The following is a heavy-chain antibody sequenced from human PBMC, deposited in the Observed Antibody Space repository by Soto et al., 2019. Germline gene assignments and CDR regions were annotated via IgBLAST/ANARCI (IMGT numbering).Heavy chain of an antibody. V-gene: IGHV3-33*01. CDR2: IWYDGSNK. CDR3: AREVFCPAKPRDCPDWGGFDP. CDR1: GFTSRNHG. J-gene: IGHJ5*02. Sequence: GGPMRLPCGAFGFTSRNHGMHRVRKAQGKGLEWVAVIWYDGSNKYYADSVKGRFTISRDNSKNTLYLQMNSLRAEDTAVYYCAREVFCPAKPRDCPDWGGFDPWGQGTLVTVSS. D-gene: IGHD2-21*02.